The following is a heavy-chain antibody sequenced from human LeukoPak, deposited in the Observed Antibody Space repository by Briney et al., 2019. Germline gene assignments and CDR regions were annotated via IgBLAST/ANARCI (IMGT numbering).Heavy chain of an antibody. CDR1: GGSLCSYY. CDR2: IYYSGST. V-gene: IGHV4-59*12. CDR3: ARDKGRYYYYIDV. J-gene: IGHJ6*03. Sequence: SEALSLTCTESGGSLCSYYWSWIRQAPGKGLEWIGYIYYSGSTNYNPSLKSRVTISVAASKNQYSLKLSSGTDADTAVYYCARDKGRYYYYIDVWGKGTSVTVSS.